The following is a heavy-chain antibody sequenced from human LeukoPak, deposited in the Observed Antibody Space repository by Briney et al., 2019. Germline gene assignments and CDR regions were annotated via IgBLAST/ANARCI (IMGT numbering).Heavy chain of an antibody. V-gene: IGHV4-59*01. CDR2: ISYTVTS. CDR3: ARVGDWNDLVY. D-gene: IGHD1-1*01. J-gene: IGHJ4*02. Sequence: SETLSLTCTVSGXSISTYYGSWIRQPPGKGLEWTGYISYTVTSNYNPSLKSRVTISVDTSKNQFSLKLSSVTAADTAVYYCARVGDWNDLVYWGQGTLVTVSS. CDR1: GXSISTYY.